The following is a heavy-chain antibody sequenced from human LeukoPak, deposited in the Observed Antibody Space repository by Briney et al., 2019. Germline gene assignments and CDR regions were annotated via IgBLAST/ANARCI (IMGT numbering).Heavy chain of an antibody. J-gene: IGHJ5*02. CDR3: ARANDIVVVPAAINWFDP. Sequence: PSETLSLTCTVSGGSISSSSYYWGWIRQPPGKGLERIGSIYYSGSTYYNPSLKSRVTISVDTSKNQFSLKLSSVTAADTAVYYCARANDIVVVPAAINWFDPWGQGTLVTVSS. CDR2: IYYSGST. D-gene: IGHD2-2*02. V-gene: IGHV4-39*01. CDR1: GGSISSSSYY.